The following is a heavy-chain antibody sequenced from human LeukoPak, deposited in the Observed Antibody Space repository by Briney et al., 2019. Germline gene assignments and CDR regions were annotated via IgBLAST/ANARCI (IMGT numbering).Heavy chain of an antibody. CDR3: ARPDEDRGYSYGYNY. Sequence: SVKFSCRASEATFSSYAISGGGQAPGQGLDWLGGFIPIFGTANYAQKFQGRVTITADESTSTAYMELSSLRSEDTAVYYCARPDEDRGYSYGYNYWGQGTLVTVSS. CDR2: FIPIFGTA. V-gene: IGHV1-69*01. J-gene: IGHJ4*02. D-gene: IGHD5-18*01. CDR1: EATFSSYA.